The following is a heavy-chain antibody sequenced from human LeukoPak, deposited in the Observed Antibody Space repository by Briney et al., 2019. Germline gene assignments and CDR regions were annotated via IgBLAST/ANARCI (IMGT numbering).Heavy chain of an antibody. Sequence: PGGSLRLSCAASGFTFSSYAMSWVRQAPGKGLEWVSGISGSGGSTYYADSVKGRFTISRDNSKNTLYLQMNSLRAEDTAVYYCAKCLGIWFGGPPYGMDVWGQGTTVTVSS. D-gene: IGHD3-10*01. V-gene: IGHV3-23*01. CDR3: AKCLGIWFGGPPYGMDV. J-gene: IGHJ6*02. CDR1: GFTFSSYA. CDR2: ISGSGGST.